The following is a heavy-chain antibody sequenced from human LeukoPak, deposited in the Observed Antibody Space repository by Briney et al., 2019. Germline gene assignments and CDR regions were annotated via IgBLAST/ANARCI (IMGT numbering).Heavy chain of an antibody. J-gene: IGHJ4*02. CDR1: GFTFSNAW. Sequence: GGSLRLSCAASGFTFSNAWMNWVRQAPGKGLEWVGRIKSKSDGGAIDYGAPVKGRFTISRDDSKNTLYLQMHSLKTEDTAVYYCTTATYYYGSGTDLLDDWGQGTLVTVSS. CDR3: TTATYYYGSGTDLLDD. CDR2: IKSKSDGGAI. D-gene: IGHD3-10*01. V-gene: IGHV3-15*01.